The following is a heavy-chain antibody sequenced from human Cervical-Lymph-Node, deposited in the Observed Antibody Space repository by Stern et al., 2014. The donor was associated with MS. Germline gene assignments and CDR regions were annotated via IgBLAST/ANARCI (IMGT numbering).Heavy chain of an antibody. CDR2: INAGNGNT. J-gene: IGHJ5*02. CDR1: GYTFTSYA. V-gene: IGHV1-3*01. Sequence: QVQLVQSGAEVKKPGASVKVSCKASGYTFTSYAMHWVRQAPGQRLEWMGWINAGNGNTKYSQKFQGRVTITRDTSASTAYMELSSLRSEDTAVYYCARGIHSSSSSWGSWFDPWGQGTLVTVSS. D-gene: IGHD6-6*01. CDR3: ARGIHSSSSSWGSWFDP.